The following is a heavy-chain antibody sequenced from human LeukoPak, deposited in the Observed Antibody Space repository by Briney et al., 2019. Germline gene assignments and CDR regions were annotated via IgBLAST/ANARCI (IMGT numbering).Heavy chain of an antibody. D-gene: IGHD4-23*01. Sequence: SQTLSLTCTVSGASIRSGGYYWNWIRQHPGKGLEWIGCIYSTGSTDYNPSLKNRVTISVDTSKNQFSLKVTSVTAADTAVYYCARDGGYSTRSFDYWGQGTLVTVSS. CDR2: IYSTGST. V-gene: IGHV4-31*03. CDR1: GASIRSGGYY. CDR3: ARDGGYSTRSFDY. J-gene: IGHJ4*02.